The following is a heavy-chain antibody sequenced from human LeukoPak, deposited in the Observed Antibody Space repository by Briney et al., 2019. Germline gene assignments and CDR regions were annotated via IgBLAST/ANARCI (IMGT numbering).Heavy chain of an antibody. CDR3: ARGRRDSSSWYGHDAFDI. CDR1: GGSISSGSYY. CDR2: VYTSGST. Sequence: SQTLSLTCTVSGGSISSGSYYWSWIRQPAGKGLEWIGRVYTSGSTNYNPSLKSRVTISVDKSKNQFSLKLSSVTAADTAVYYCARGRRDSSSWYGHDAFDIWGQGTMVTVSS. V-gene: IGHV4-61*02. J-gene: IGHJ3*02. D-gene: IGHD6-13*01.